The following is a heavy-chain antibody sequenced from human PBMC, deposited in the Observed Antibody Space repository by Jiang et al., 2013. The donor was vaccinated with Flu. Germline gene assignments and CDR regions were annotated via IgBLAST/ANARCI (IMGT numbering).Heavy chain of an antibody. CDR3: ARDDDYGDYGGWFDP. D-gene: IGHD4-17*01. Sequence: RFTISRDSSNNTLYLQMTSLRAEDTAVYYCARDDDYGDYGGWFDPWGQGTLVTVSS. V-gene: IGHV3-30*01. J-gene: IGHJ5*02.